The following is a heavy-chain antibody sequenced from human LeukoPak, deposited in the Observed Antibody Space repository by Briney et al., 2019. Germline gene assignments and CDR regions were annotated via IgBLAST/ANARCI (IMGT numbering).Heavy chain of an antibody. CDR1: GFTFRSYA. Sequence: GGSLRLSCVASGFTFRSYAMNWVRQAPGKGLEWVSYMSSDSSFINYADSVKGRFTISRDNAKNSLYLQMNSLRAEDTALYYCAKDMYYYDSSGSAFDIWGQGIMVTVSS. D-gene: IGHD3-22*01. J-gene: IGHJ3*02. CDR3: AKDMYYYDSSGSAFDI. CDR2: MSSDSSFI. V-gene: IGHV3-21*05.